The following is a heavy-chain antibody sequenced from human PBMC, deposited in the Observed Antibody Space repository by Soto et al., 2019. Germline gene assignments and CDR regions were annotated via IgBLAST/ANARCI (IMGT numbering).Heavy chain of an antibody. J-gene: IGHJ4*02. CDR1: GGTFSSYT. D-gene: IGHD2-2*01. V-gene: IGHV1-69*02. CDR2: IIPILGIA. CDR3: ARGLGYCSSTSCYAGDY. Sequence: GASVKVSCKASGGTFSSYTISWVRQAPGQGLEWMGRIIPILGIANYAQKFQGRVTITADKSTSTAYMELSSLRSEDTAVYYCARGLGYCSSTSCYAGDYWGQGTLVTVSS.